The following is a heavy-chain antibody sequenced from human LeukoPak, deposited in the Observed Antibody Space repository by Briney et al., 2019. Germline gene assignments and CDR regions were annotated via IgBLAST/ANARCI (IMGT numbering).Heavy chain of an antibody. J-gene: IGHJ4*02. Sequence: PGGSLRLSCAASGFTFSSYSMNWVRQAPGKGLEWVSSISSSSSYIYYADSVKGRFTISRDNSKNTLYLQMNSLRAEDTAVYYCARESYDYVWGSYFYFDYWGQGTLVTVSS. V-gene: IGHV3-21*01. CDR2: ISSSSSYI. D-gene: IGHD3-16*01. CDR3: ARESYDYVWGSYFYFDY. CDR1: GFTFSSYS.